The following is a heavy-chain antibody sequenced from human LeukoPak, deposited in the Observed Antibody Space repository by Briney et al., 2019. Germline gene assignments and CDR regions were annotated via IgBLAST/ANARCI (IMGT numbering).Heavy chain of an antibody. D-gene: IGHD1-1*01. CDR3: ARDLRGSTTGTTSAFDI. J-gene: IGHJ3*02. V-gene: IGHV3-21*01. CDR1: GFTFGSYN. Sequence: GGSLRLSCAASGFTFGSYNMNWVRQAPGKGLECISSISTRGSYIYYADSVKGRFTISRDNAKNSLYLQMNSLRAEDTAVYYCARDLRGSTTGTTSAFDIWGQGTMVTVSS. CDR2: ISTRGSYI.